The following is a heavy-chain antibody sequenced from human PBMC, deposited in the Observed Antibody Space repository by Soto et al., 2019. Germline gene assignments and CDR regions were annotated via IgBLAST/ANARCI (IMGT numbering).Heavy chain of an antibody. D-gene: IGHD2-2*01. CDR3: AAGVLAYCSSTSCFSRSGYYYYYGMDV. Sequence: SVKVSCKASGFTFTSSAVQWVRQARGQRLEWIGWIVVGSGNTNYAQKFQERVTITRDMSTSTAYMELSSLRSEDTAVYYCAAGVLAYCSSTSCFSRSGYYYYYGMDVWGKGTTVTVSS. CDR2: IVVGSGNT. CDR1: GFTFTSSA. V-gene: IGHV1-58*01. J-gene: IGHJ6*04.